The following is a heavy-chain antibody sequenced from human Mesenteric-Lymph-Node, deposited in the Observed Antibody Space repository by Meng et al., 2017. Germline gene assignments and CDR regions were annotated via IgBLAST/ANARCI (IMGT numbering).Heavy chain of an antibody. CDR3: ASGQQLYSGSYRWGDY. J-gene: IGHJ4*02. CDR2: INPSGGST. CDR1: GYTFSAYY. D-gene: IGHD1-26*01. Sequence: ASVKVSCKASGYTFSAYYMHWVRQAPGQGLEWMGIINPSGGSTSYARKFQGRVTMTRDTSTSTVYMELSSLRSEDTAVYYCASGQQLYSGSYRWGDYWGQGTLVTVSS. V-gene: IGHV1-46*01.